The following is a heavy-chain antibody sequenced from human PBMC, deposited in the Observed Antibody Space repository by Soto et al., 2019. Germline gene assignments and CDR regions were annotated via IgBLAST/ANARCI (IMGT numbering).Heavy chain of an antibody. Sequence: EVQLVESGGGLVQPGGSLRLSCAGSGFIFSNYWMHWVRQAPGKGLEWVSRIDHDGPTDYADSVRGRFTISRDNAESTVYLQMNSLRPESTAVYYCVRDSHGDYWGQGTRVTVSS. V-gene: IGHV3-74*01. CDR2: IDHDGPT. J-gene: IGHJ4*02. CDR1: GFIFSNYW. CDR3: VRDSHGDY.